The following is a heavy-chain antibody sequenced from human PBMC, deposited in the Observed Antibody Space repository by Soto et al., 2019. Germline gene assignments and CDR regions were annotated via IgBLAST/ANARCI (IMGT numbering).Heavy chain of an antibody. D-gene: IGHD3-16*01. CDR3: ARRDWGSYFDY. CDR1: GGSISTYY. Sequence: QVQLQESGPGLVKPSETLSLTCTVSGGSISTYYWSWFRQPPGKGLEWIGYISYSGSTNYNPSLKSRATISVDTSKNQFSRKLSSVTAADTAVYYCARRDWGSYFDYWGQGTLVTVSS. CDR2: ISYSGST. J-gene: IGHJ4*02. V-gene: IGHV4-59*01.